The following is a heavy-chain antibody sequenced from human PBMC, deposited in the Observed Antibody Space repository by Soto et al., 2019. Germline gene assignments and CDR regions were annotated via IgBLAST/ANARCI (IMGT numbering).Heavy chain of an antibody. J-gene: IGHJ4*02. CDR3: ARESVVTGTHHFDY. V-gene: IGHV1-2*02. D-gene: IGHD1-7*01. Sequence: GXSGKVSCKASGYTFKDYFLHWVRQAPGQGLEWMGWINSNTGGTNYAQKFQGRVTMTRDTPISTAYMELSRLTSDDTAVYHCARESVVTGTHHFDYWGQGTLVTVSS. CDR2: INSNTGGT. CDR1: GYTFKDYF.